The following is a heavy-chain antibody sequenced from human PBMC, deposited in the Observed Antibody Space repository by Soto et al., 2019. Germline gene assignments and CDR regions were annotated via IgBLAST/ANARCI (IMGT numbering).Heavy chain of an antibody. CDR2: ITGSGGST. CDR1: GFTFSSYA. CDR3: AKDDSSGYARYWYFAL. J-gene: IGHJ2*01. V-gene: IGHV3-23*01. D-gene: IGHD3-22*01. Sequence: EVQLLESGGGLVQPGGSLRLSCAASGFTFSSYAMSWVRQAPGQGLEGVSAITGSGGSTYYADSVKGRFTISRDNSKNTLYLQMNSLRAEDTAVYDCAKDDSSGYARYWYFALWGRGTLVTVSS.